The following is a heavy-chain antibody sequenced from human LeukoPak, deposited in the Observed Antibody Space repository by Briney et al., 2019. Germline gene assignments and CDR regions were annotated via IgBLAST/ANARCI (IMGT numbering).Heavy chain of an antibody. J-gene: IGHJ4*02. CDR1: GGSISSTSYF. V-gene: IGHV4-39*07. Sequence: PSETLSLTCTVSGGSISSTSYFWGWIRQPPGKRLEWIGSISSSGGTYYNPSLKSPVIISVDTSKNQFSLKVNSVTAADTAVYYCAADSSLDYWGQGTLVTVSS. CDR2: ISSSGGT. CDR3: AADSSLDY. D-gene: IGHD3-22*01.